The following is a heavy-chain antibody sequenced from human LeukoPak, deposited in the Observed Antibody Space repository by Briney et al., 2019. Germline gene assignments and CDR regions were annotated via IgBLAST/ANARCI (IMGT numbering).Heavy chain of an antibody. CDR2: IYYSGST. D-gene: IGHD6-6*01. CDR3: ARFRSSSSHYYYYYMDV. J-gene: IGHJ6*03. CDR1: GGSISSSSYY. V-gene: IGHV4-61*05. Sequence: SETLSLTCTVSGGSISSSSYYWGWIRQPPGKGLEWIGYIYYSGSTNYNPSLKSRVTISVDTSKNQFSLKLSSVTAADTAVYYCARFRSSSSHYYYYYMDVWGKGTTVTVSS.